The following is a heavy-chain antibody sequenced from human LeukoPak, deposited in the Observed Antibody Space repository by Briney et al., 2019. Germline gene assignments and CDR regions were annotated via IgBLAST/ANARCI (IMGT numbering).Heavy chain of an antibody. CDR1: GFTFSTHS. J-gene: IGHJ4*02. V-gene: IGHV3-21*01. CDR2: ITSSSSYI. CDR3: ARDDNSGHVSL. Sequence: PGGSLRLSFAASGFTFSTHSMNWVRPAPRKGLEWVSYITSSSSYIYYADSVKGRLTISRDNAKNSLYLQMNSLRAEDTAVYYCARDDNSGHVSLWGQGTLVIVSS. D-gene: IGHD3-22*01.